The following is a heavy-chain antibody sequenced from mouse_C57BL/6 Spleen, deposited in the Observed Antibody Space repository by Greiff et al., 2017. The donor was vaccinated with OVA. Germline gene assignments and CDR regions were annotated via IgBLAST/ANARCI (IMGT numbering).Heavy chain of an antibody. D-gene: IGHD3-1*01. V-gene: IGHV1-69*01. Sequence: VKLQQPGAELVMPGASVKLSCKASGYTFTSYWMHWVKQRPGQGLEWIGEIDPSDSYTNYNQKFKGKSTLTVDKSSSTAYMQLSSLTSEDSAVYYCARSGGRPEPMDYWGQGTSVTVSS. CDR2: IDPSDSYT. CDR3: ARSGGRPEPMDY. CDR1: GYTFTSYW. J-gene: IGHJ4*01.